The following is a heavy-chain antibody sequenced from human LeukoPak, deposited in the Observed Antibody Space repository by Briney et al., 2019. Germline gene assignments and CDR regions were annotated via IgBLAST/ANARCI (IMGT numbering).Heavy chain of an antibody. CDR3: ARGKWFGELSYYYYYYGMDV. CDR1: GGSISSYY. Sequence: PSETLSLTCTVSGGSISSYYWSWIRQPPGKGLEWIGYIYYSGSTNYNPSLKSRVTISVDTSKNQFSLKLSSVTAADTAVYYCARGKWFGELSYYYYYYGMDVWGQGTTVTVSS. J-gene: IGHJ6*02. CDR2: IYYSGST. V-gene: IGHV4-59*01. D-gene: IGHD3-10*01.